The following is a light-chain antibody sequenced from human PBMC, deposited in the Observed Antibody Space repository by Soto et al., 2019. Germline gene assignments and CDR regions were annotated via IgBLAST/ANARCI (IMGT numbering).Light chain of an antibody. CDR2: EVT. V-gene: IGLV2-8*01. CDR3: SSYAASNNFYFV. J-gene: IGLJ3*02. CDR1: SSDVGGCNY. Sequence: QSVLTQPPSASGSPGQSVTISCTGTSSDVGGCNYVSWYQQYPGRAPKLMIYEVTKRPSGVPDRFSGSKSGNTASLTVSGLQADDEADYYCSSYAASNNFYFVFGGGTKLTVL.